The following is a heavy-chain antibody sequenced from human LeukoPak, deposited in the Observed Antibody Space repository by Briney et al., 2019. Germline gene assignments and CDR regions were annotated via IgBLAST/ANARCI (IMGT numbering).Heavy chain of an antibody. CDR3: AKDQGQVDRDAFNM. J-gene: IGHJ3*02. D-gene: IGHD2-15*01. V-gene: IGHV3-30*02. CDR2: VYNDGTEK. CDR1: GFSFSSHG. Sequence: GGSLRLSCEASGFSFSSHGIHWVRQAPGKGLEWVASVYNDGTEKEYADSVRGRFTISRDNSKNTMYLQMNSLRTEDTAVYSCAKDQGQVDRDAFNMWGQGTMATVSS.